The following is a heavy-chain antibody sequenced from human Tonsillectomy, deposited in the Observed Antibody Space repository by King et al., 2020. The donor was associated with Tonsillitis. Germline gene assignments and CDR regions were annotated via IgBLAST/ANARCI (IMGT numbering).Heavy chain of an antibody. D-gene: IGHD3-3*01. J-gene: IGHJ4*02. CDR1: GFTFSSYG. Sequence: VQLVESGGGVVQPGRSLRLSCAASGFTFSSYGMHWVRQAPGKGLEWMAGISYDGSIKYYADSVKGRFTISRDNSNNTLYLQMNSLRAEDTAVYYCAKVLVSWSFYYTPDYWGQGSLVTVSS. V-gene: IGHV3-30*18. CDR2: ISYDGSIK. CDR3: AKVLVSWSFYYTPDY.